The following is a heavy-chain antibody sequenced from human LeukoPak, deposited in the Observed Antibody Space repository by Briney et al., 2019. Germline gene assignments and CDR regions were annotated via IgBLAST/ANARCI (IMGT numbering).Heavy chain of an antibody. Sequence: GGSLRLSCAASGFTFSSYAMNWVRQAPGKGLEWVSDISSSGSSIYYADSMKGRFTISRDNAKNSLYLQMNSLRAEDTAVYYCARGYSADYWDQGTLVTVSS. CDR2: ISSSGSSI. V-gene: IGHV3-48*03. J-gene: IGHJ4*02. CDR3: ARGYSADY. D-gene: IGHD6-13*01. CDR1: GFTFSSYA.